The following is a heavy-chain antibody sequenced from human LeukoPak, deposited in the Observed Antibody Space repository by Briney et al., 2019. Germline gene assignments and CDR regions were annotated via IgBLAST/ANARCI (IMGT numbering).Heavy chain of an antibody. J-gene: IGHJ4*02. D-gene: IGHD3-16*02. CDR2: INPNSGGT. Sequence: ASVTVSCKASGYTFTGYYMHWVRQAPGQGLEWMGCINPNSGGTNYAQKFQGRVTMTRDTSISTAYMELSRLRSDDTAVYYCARGRQYYDYVWGSYRPPFDYWGQGTLVTVSS. V-gene: IGHV1-2*02. CDR1: GYTFTGYY. CDR3: ARGRQYYDYVWGSYRPPFDY.